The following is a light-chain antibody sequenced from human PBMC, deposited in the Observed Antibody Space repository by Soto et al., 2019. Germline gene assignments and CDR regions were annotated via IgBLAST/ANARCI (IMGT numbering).Light chain of an antibody. CDR1: QGISSY. V-gene: IGKV1-9*01. Sequence: IQLTQSPSSLSASVGDRVTITCRASQGISSYLGWYQQKPGKAPNLLIYDASTLHSGVPSRFSGGGSGTDFTLTISSLQPEDFATYYCQQVNVYPSTFGRGTKVDIK. J-gene: IGKJ4*01. CDR3: QQVNVYPST. CDR2: DAS.